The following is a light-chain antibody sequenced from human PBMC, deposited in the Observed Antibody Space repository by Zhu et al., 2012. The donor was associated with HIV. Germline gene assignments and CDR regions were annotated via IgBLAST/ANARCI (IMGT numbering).Light chain of an antibody. CDR2: GPS. Sequence: EIVLTQSPGTLSLSPGERATLSCRASQSISNTLLIYGPSSRATGIPDRFSGSGSGTDFTLTISRLEPEDFAVYYHQQYNYSPRTFGQGTKVEIK. V-gene: IGKV3-20*01. CDR1: QSISNT. CDR3: QQYNYSPRT. J-gene: IGKJ1*01.